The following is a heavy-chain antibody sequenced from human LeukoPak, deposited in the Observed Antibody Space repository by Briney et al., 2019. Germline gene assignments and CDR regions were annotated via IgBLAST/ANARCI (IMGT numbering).Heavy chain of an antibody. CDR1: GGTFSSYA. CDR3: AGSSSWSPPSFVSAFDI. D-gene: IGHD6-13*01. Sequence: PVKVSCKASGGTFSSYAISWVRQAPGQGLEWMGGIIPIFGTANYAQKFQGRVTITADESTSTAYMELSSLRSEDTAVYYCAGSSSWSPPSFVSAFDIWGQGTMVTVSS. V-gene: IGHV1-69*13. J-gene: IGHJ3*02. CDR2: IIPIFGTA.